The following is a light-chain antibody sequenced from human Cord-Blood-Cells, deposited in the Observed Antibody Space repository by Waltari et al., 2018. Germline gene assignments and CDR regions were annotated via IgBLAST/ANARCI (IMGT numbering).Light chain of an antibody. J-gene: IGKJ1*01. CDR3: QQSGA. Sequence: QSPGTLSLSPGERATLSCRASQSVSSSYLAWYQQKPGQAPRLLIYGASSRATGIPDRFSGSGSGTDFTLTISRLEPEDFAVYYCQQSGAFGQGTKVEIK. V-gene: IGKV3-20*01. CDR2: GAS. CDR1: QSVSSSY.